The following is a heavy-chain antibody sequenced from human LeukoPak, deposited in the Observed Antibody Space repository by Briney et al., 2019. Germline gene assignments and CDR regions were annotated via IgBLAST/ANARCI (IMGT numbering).Heavy chain of an antibody. V-gene: IGHV3-23*01. D-gene: IGHD2-2*02. J-gene: IGHJ4*02. Sequence: GGSLRLSCAASGFTFSSYSMNWVRQAPGKGLEWVSTISGSGGSTYYADSVKGRFTISRDNSKNTLYLQMNSLRAEDTAVYYCAKGYCSGTSCYSDYWGQGTLVTVSS. CDR2: ISGSGGST. CDR3: AKGYCSGTSCYSDY. CDR1: GFTFSSYS.